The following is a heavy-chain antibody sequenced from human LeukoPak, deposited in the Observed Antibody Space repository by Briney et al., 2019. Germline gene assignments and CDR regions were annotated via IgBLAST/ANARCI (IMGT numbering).Heavy chain of an antibody. CDR3: ARERYLDWPRDACDM. CDR1: GFTFSTYS. D-gene: IGHD3-9*01. Sequence: GGTLSLSSAASGFTFSTYSMNWVAQAPGQGRRGVSYISSSSSDIYYADSVKGRFPISRDNAKNSLYLQMNSLRAEDTAGYYCARERYLDWPRDACDMWGEGTMLTVSS. J-gene: IGHJ3*02. V-gene: IGHV3-48*01. CDR2: ISSSSSDI.